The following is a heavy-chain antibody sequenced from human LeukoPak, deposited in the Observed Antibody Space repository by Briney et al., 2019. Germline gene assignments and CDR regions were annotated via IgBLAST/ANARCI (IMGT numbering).Heavy chain of an antibody. V-gene: IGHV3-7*01. CDR3: ARGRGWIDP. Sequence: GGSLRLSCAVSGFTFTNNWMTWCRQAPGKGLEWVANVNEDGSEQNYLDSVKGRFTISRDNAKNSVYLQMNNLRVEETAVYYCARGRGWIDPWGQGTLVTVSS. J-gene: IGHJ5*02. CDR1: GFTFTNNW. D-gene: IGHD5-24*01. CDR2: VNEDGSEQ.